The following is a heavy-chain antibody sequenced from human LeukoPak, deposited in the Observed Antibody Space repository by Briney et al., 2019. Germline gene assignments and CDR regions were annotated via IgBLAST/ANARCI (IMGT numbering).Heavy chain of an antibody. CDR2: IYTSGTS. CDR1: GGSISSGSYY. Sequence: SETLSLTCTVSGGSISSGSYYWSWIRQPAGKELEWIGHIYTSGTSNYNPSLRSRVTISLDTSKNQFSLKLSSVTAADTAVYYCARDNGDNWFDPWGQGTLVTVSS. CDR3: ARDNGDNWFDP. V-gene: IGHV4-61*09. J-gene: IGHJ5*02. D-gene: IGHD4-17*01.